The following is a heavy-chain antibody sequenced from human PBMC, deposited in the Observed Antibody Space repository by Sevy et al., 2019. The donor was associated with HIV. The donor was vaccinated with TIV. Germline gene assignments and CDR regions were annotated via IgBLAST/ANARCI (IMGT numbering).Heavy chain of an antibody. D-gene: IGHD2-15*01. V-gene: IGHV3-9*01. Sequence: GGSLRLSCAASGFTFSDYAMHWVRQVPGKGLEWVSGISWNSGAIGYAASVKGRFTISRDNGQNYLYLQMNSLRIDDTALYYCGRAHGYCVVNSCFGGSINAFDILGQGTMVTVSS. CDR3: GRAHGYCVVNSCFGGSINAFDI. CDR1: GFTFSDYA. J-gene: IGHJ3*02. CDR2: ISWNSGAI.